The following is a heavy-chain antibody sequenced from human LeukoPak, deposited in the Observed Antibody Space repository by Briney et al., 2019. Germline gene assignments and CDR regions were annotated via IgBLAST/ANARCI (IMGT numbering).Heavy chain of an antibody. Sequence: TGRSLRLSCAASGFTFSSYAMHWVRQAPGKGLEWVAVISYDGTNKYYVDSVKGRFTISRDNSKNTLYLQMNSLRAEDTAVYYCAKEERDSLYYWGQGTLVTVSS. CDR3: AKEERDSLYY. CDR2: ISYDGTNK. V-gene: IGHV3-30*04. CDR1: GFTFSSYA. D-gene: IGHD2-15*01. J-gene: IGHJ4*02.